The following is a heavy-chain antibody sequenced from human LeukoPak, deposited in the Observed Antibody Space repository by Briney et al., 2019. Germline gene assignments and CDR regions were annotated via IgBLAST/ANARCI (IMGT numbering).Heavy chain of an antibody. CDR2: INISGNT. Sequence: PSETLSLTCTVSGDSITSYYWSWIRQLAGKGLEWIGRINISGNTNYNPSLKSRVTMSLDTSKNQISLKLSAVTAADTAVYYCARDPLKGFDYWGQGMLVTVSS. V-gene: IGHV4-4*07. J-gene: IGHJ4*02. CDR1: GDSITSYY. CDR3: ARDPLKGFDY.